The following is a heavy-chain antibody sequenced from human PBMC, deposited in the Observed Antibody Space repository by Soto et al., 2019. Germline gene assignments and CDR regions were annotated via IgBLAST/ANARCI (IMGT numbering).Heavy chain of an antibody. Sequence: ASVKVSCKASGYTFTVYYMHWVRQAPGQGLEWMGWINPKSGGTMYPQKFQGRVTMTWDTSISTAYMALTRLRSDDTAVYYCARDLAKGGGSAGFDCWGQGTLVTVSS. D-gene: IGHD1-26*01. V-gene: IGHV1-2*02. J-gene: IGHJ4*02. CDR2: INPKSGGT. CDR3: ARDLAKGGGSAGFDC. CDR1: GYTFTVYY.